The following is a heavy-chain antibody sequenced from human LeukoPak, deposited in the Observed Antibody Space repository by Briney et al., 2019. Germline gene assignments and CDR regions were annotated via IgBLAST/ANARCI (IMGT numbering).Heavy chain of an antibody. J-gene: IGHJ4*02. V-gene: IGHV3-15*01. CDR1: GFTFSNAW. CDR2: IKSKTDGGKT. CDR3: TTDPHGDYVVS. D-gene: IGHD4-17*01. Sequence: GGSLRLSCAASGFTFSNAWMSWVRQAPGKGLEWVGRIKSKTDGGKTDYAAPVKGRFTISRDDSKNTLYLQMNSLKTEDTAVYYCTTDPHGDYVVSWGQGTLVTVSS.